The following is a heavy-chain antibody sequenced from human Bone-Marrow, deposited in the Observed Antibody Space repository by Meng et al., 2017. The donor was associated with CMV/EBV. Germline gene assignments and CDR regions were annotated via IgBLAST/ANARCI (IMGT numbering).Heavy chain of an antibody. CDR2: INHSGST. CDR1: GGSFSGYY. CDR3: ARGVKHRRRYQLLNLKYNWFDP. Sequence: SQTLSLTCAVYGGSFSGYYWSWIRQPPGKGLEWIGEINHSGSTNYNPSLKSRVTISVDTSKNQFSLKLSSVTAADTAVYYCARGVKHRRRYQLLNLKYNWFDPWGQGTLVTVSS. V-gene: IGHV4-34*01. J-gene: IGHJ5*02. D-gene: IGHD2-2*01.